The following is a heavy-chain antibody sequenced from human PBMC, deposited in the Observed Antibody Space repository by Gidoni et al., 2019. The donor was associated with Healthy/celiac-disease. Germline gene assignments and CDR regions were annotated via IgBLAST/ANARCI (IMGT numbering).Heavy chain of an antibody. CDR1: GYTFTGYY. CDR3: SRDLSGSYQTDDAFDI. D-gene: IGHD1-26*01. CDR2: INPTSGGT. J-gene: IGHJ3*02. Sequence: VQLVQSGEAVKKPGASVKVYCEASGYTFTGYYMHWVRQAPGQGLEWMGWINPTSGGTNHAHKFQGRVTMTRDTSISTAYLELSRLRSDDTAVYYCSRDLSGSYQTDDAFDIWGQVTMVTVSS. V-gene: IGHV1-2*07.